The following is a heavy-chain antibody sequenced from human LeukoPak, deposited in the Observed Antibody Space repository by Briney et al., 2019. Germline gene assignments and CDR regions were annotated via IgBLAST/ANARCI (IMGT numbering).Heavy chain of an antibody. V-gene: IGHV4-59*12. CDR3: ARRAVVVPAAISLYYYYGMDV. D-gene: IGHD2-2*01. J-gene: IGHJ6*02. CDR1: GGSFSGYY. CDR2: IYYSGST. Sequence: SETLSLTCAVYGGSFSGYYWSWIRQPPGKGLEWIGYIYYSGSTNYNPSLKSRVTISVDTSKNQFSLKLSSVTAADTAVYYCARRAVVVPAAISLYYYYGMDVWGQGTTVTVSS.